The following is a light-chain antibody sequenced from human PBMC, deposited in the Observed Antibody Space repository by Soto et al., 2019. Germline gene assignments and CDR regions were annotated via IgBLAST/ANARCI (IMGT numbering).Light chain of an antibody. CDR2: DAS. CDR1: QSFSDY. Sequence: EIVLTQSPATLSLSPGDRATLSCRASQSFSDYLAWYQQKPGQAPRLLIYDASTRATGTPARFSGSGSGTDFPLTISSLEPEDFAVYYCQQRGSYPLAFGGGTKVEIK. CDR3: QQRGSYPLA. V-gene: IGKV3-11*01. J-gene: IGKJ4*01.